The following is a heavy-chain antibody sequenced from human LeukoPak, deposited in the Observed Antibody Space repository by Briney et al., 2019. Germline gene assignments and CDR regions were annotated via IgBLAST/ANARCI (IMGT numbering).Heavy chain of an antibody. J-gene: IGHJ5*02. CDR1: GYTFTDYY. Sequence: ASVKVSCKASGYTFTDYYMHWVRQAPGQGLDWVGWINPTSGATNYAQKFQGRVTMTRDTSNNTSYMELSRLRSDDTAVYYCARVDQYDILTGYYNSWFDPWGQGTLVTVSS. CDR3: ARVDQYDILTGYYNSWFDP. CDR2: INPTSGAT. V-gene: IGHV1-2*02. D-gene: IGHD3-9*01.